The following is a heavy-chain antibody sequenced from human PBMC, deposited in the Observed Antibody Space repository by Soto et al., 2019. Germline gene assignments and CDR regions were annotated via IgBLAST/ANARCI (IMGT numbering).Heavy chain of an antibody. V-gene: IGHV3-11*05. CDR1: GFTFSAVY. D-gene: IGHD6-19*01. CDR2: ISSSGTSA. J-gene: IGHJ4*02. Sequence: QVQLEESGGGLVKPGGSLRLSCAASGFTFSAVYMSWIRQAPNKGLEYISYISSSGTSANYADSVKGRFTISSDNAKNSLYLQMNSLRAEDTAVYYCARDRGAVTGQYFDYWGQGALVTVSS. CDR3: ARDRGAVTGQYFDY.